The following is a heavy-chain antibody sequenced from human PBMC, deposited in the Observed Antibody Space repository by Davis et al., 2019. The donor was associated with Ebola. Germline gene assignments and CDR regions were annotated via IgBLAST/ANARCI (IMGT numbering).Heavy chain of an antibody. D-gene: IGHD3-22*01. V-gene: IGHV3-30*18. J-gene: IGHJ1*01. CDR1: GFTFSSYG. CDR2: ISYDGSNK. CDR3: AKDQDYYDSSGYSA. Sequence: GESLKISCAASGFTFSSYGMHWVRQAPGKGLEWVAVISYDGSNKYYADSVKGRFTISRDNSKNTLYLRMNSLRAEDTAVYYCAKDQDYYDSSGYSAWGQGTLVTVSS.